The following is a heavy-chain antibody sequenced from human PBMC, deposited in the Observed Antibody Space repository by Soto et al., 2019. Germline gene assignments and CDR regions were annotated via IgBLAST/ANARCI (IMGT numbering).Heavy chain of an antibody. CDR2: INAGNGNT. Sequence: QVQLVQSGAEEKKPGASVKVSCKASGYTFTSYAMHWVRQAPGQRLEWMGWINAGNGNTKYSQKFQGRVTITRYTSASTAYMELSSLRSEDTAVYYCARSSGYYLSDDYWGQGTLVTVSS. J-gene: IGHJ4*02. CDR3: ARSSGYYLSDDY. V-gene: IGHV1-3*05. CDR1: GYTFTSYA. D-gene: IGHD3-22*01.